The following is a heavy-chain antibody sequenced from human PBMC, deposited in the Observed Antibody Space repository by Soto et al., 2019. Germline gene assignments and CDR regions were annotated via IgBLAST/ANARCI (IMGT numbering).Heavy chain of an antibody. CDR2: IIPILGIA. CDR3: ASGYCSSTSCSPLSP. J-gene: IGHJ5*02. D-gene: IGHD2-2*03. CDR1: GGTFSSYT. V-gene: IGHV1-69*02. Sequence: QVQLVQSGAEVKKPGSSVKVSCKASGGTFSSYTISWVRQAPGQGLEWMGRIIPILGIANYAQKFQGRVTITADKSTSTDYMELSSLRSEDTAVYYCASGYCSSTSCSPLSPWGQGTLVTVSS.